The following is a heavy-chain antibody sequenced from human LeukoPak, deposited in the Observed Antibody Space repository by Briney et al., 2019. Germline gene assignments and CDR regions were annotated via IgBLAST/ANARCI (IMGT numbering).Heavy chain of an antibody. CDR3: AGDRPGVSFGYY. V-gene: IGHV4-4*07. CDR2: IYTDGST. CDR1: GGSISSYY. J-gene: IGHJ4*02. D-gene: IGHD3-10*01. Sequence: SETLPLTCTASGGSISSYYWSWVRQPAGEGLEWVGRIYTDGSTNYNPSLKSRVTMSVDTSKNQFSLKLISVTAADTAVYYCAGDRPGVSFGYYWGQETLGTVSS.